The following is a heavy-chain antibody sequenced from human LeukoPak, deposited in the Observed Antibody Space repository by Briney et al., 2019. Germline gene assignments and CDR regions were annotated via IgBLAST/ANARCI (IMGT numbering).Heavy chain of an antibody. CDR1: GFTFSSYA. J-gene: IGHJ6*02. CDR2: ISYDGSNK. V-gene: IGHV3-30*04. D-gene: IGHD5-12*01. CDR3: ARDRGGYTRNYYYYYGMDV. Sequence: GGSLRLSCAASGFTFSSYAMHWVRQAPGKGLEWVAVISYDGSNKYYADSVKGRFTISRDNSKNTLYLQMNSLRAEDTAVYYCARDRGGYTRNYYYYYGMDVWGQGTTVTVSS.